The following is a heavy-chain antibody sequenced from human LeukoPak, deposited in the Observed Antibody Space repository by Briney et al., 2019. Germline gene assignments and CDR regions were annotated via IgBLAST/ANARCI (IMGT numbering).Heavy chain of an antibody. CDR1: GYSFTIYD. CDR2: MNPNRGNT. J-gene: IGHJ6*02. V-gene: IGHV1-8*01. Sequence: AAVTVSSMPSGYSFTIYDINWVRQAPGQGVEWMGWMNPNRGNTAYPQKFQGRVTMTRNTSISTAYMELSSLRSEDTAVYYCARGSRTRGTMVRGVGYGMDVWGQGTTVTVSS. CDR3: ARGSRTRGTMVRGVGYGMDV. D-gene: IGHD3-10*01.